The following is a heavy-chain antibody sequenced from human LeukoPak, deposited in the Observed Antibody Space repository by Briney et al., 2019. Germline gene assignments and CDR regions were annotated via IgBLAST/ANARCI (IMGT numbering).Heavy chain of an antibody. CDR2: IYHSGST. D-gene: IGHD3-10*01. J-gene: IGHJ3*02. CDR3: ASPLLWFGENAFDI. Sequence: PSGTLSLTCAVSGGSISSSNWWSWVRQPPGKGLEWIGEIYHSGSTNYNPSLKSRVTISVDKSKNQFSQKLSSVTAADTAVYYCASPLLWFGENAFDIWGQGTMVTVSS. CDR1: GGSISSSNW. V-gene: IGHV4-4*02.